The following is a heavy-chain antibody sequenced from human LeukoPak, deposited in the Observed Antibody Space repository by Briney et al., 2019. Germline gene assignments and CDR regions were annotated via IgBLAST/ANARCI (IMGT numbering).Heavy chain of an antibody. Sequence: NPSETLSLTCAVYGGSFSGYYWSWIRQPPGKGLEWIGEINHSGSTNYNPSLKSRVTISVDTSKNQFSLKLSSVTAADTAVYYCARETSDWYASLDYWGQGTLVTVSS. CDR2: INHSGST. CDR1: GGSFSGYY. D-gene: IGHD6-19*01. J-gene: IGHJ4*02. CDR3: ARETSDWYASLDY. V-gene: IGHV4-34*01.